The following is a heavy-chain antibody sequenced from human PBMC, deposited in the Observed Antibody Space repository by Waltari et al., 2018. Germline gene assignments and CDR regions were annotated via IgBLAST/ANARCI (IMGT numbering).Heavy chain of an antibody. Sequence: EVQLVESGGGLVKPGGYLRLSCAASGFTCSSYSMKWVRQAPGKGLDLVSCITSISSYIYYTDSVKGRCTISRANAKNSLYLQMNSLRAEDTAVYYCARDPLHYYGSGSLYYFDYWGQGTLVTVSS. J-gene: IGHJ4*02. D-gene: IGHD3-10*01. CDR1: GFTCSSYS. V-gene: IGHV3-21*01. CDR2: ITSISSYI. CDR3: ARDPLHYYGSGSLYYFDY.